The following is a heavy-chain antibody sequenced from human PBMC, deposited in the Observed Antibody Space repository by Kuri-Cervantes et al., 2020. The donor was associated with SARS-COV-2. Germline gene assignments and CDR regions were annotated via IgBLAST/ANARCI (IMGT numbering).Heavy chain of an antibody. CDR2: ISNTGGRT. CDR3: ARVIIAVAGTDAFDI. V-gene: IGHV3-23*01. CDR1: GFTFSNYD. Sequence: GGSLRLSCSASGFTFSNYDMTWVRQAPGKGLEWVSTISNTGGRTYYADSVKGRFAVSRDNSKNTLVLQMNSLRADDTAVYYCARVIIAVAGTDAFDIWGQGTMVTVSS. J-gene: IGHJ3*02. D-gene: IGHD6-19*01.